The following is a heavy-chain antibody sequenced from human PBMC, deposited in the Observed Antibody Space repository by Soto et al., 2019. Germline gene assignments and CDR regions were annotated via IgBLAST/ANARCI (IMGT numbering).Heavy chain of an antibody. V-gene: IGHV3-72*01. Sequence: EVQLVESGGGLVQPGGSLRLSCAASGFTFSDYYMDWVRQAPGKGLEWVGRIRNKANSYSTEYAVSVKGRFNISRDDSKNSLYLKMNSLKAEDSAVYYGARVVLSADPRKYSDYWGKGTLVTVSS. CDR2: IRNKANSYST. CDR3: ARVVLSADPRKYSDY. J-gene: IGHJ4*02. CDR1: GFTFSDYY.